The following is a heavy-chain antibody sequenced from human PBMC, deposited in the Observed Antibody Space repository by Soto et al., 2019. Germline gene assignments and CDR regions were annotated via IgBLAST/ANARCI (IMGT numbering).Heavy chain of an antibody. CDR3: ATWVDYGDFEGFDF. Sequence: ASVKVSCKTSGYSFTDYKLHWVRQAPGQGLEWMGWVDPNGGGSNSAQKFQGSVTMAWDTSITTAYLDLTRLTTNDTATYFCATWVDYGDFEGFDFWGQGTLVTVS. J-gene: IGHJ4*02. D-gene: IGHD4-17*01. CDR2: VDPNGGGS. V-gene: IGHV1-2*04. CDR1: GYSFTDYK.